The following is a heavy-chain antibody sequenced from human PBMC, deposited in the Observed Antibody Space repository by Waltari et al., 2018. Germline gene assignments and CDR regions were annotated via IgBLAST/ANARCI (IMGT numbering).Heavy chain of an antibody. CDR3: ARGRTVIAFFDN. J-gene: IGHJ4*02. CDR1: GGSITSYY. D-gene: IGHD2-21*02. Sequence: QLQESGPGLVKPSETLSLTCTVSGGSITSYYWTWIRQPPGKGLEWIGYIYNSGSTNYNPSLKSRVTMSLDTSKNQFSLNLNSATAADTAVYYCARGRTVIAFFDNWGQGTLVTVSS. CDR2: IYNSGST. V-gene: IGHV4-59*08.